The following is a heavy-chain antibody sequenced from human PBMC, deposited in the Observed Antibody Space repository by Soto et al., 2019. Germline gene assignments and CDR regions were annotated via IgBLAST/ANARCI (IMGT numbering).Heavy chain of an antibody. CDR2: MNPNRGNT. V-gene: IGHV1-8*01. CDR3: ARGSIGYCSGGSCYSGNWFDP. CDR1: GYTFTSYD. D-gene: IGHD2-15*01. Sequence: QVQLVQSGAEVKKPGASVKVSCKASGYTFTSYDINWVRQATGQGLEWMGWMNPNRGNTGYAQKFKGRGTMTRNTSISTDYMEMSSLRSEDTAVYYCARGSIGYCSGGSCYSGNWFDPWGQGTLVTVSS. J-gene: IGHJ5*02.